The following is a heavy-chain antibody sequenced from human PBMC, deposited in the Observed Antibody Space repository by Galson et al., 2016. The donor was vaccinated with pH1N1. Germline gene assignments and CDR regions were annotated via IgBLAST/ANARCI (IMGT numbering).Heavy chain of an antibody. CDR1: GVTFNSNA. V-gene: IGHV1-69*05. D-gene: IGHD2-15*01. CDR2: IIPMFGIT. Sequence: SVKVSCKASGVTFNSNAFTWVRQAPGQGPEWMGGIIPMFGITNYAQKFQGRVTISTDELKSTAFMELSSLTSYDTAVYYCARGQGYHLQRGWFDPWGQGTLVSVSS. CDR3: ARGQGYHLQRGWFDP. J-gene: IGHJ5*02.